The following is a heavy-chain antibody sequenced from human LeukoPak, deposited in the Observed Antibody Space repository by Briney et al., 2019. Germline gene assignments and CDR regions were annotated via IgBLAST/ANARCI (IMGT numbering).Heavy chain of an antibody. Sequence: SETLPLTCAVYGGSFSGYYWSWIRQPPGKGLEWIGEINHSGSTNYNPSLKSRVTISVDTSKNQFSLKLSSVTAADTAVYYCASSGYYYGKGDYWGQGTLVTVSP. CDR1: GGSFSGYY. J-gene: IGHJ4*02. CDR3: ASSGYYYGKGDY. CDR2: INHSGST. D-gene: IGHD3-22*01. V-gene: IGHV4-34*01.